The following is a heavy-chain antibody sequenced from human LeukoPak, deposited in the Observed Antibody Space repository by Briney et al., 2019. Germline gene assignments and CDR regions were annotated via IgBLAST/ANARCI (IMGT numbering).Heavy chain of an antibody. CDR1: GFTFSTYA. D-gene: IGHD6-19*01. CDR2: ISGGFYNT. J-gene: IGHJ4*02. V-gene: IGHV3-23*01. CDR3: AKAVAGLFDY. Sequence: GGSLRLSCSVSGFTFSTYAMSWVRQAPGKGLEWVSTISGGFYNTYYADSVKGRFTISRDNSKNTLYLEMNSLRVEDTAVYYCAKAVAGLFDYWGQGALVTVSS.